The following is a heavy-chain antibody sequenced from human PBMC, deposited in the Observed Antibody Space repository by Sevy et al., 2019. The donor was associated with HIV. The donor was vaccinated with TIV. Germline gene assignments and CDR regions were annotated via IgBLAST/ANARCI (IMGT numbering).Heavy chain of an antibody. J-gene: IGHJ4*02. Sequence: GGSLRLSCTASGFTFRNYGMQWVRQAPGKGLEWMALIWYDGSNKYYAYSVNGRFTISRDNSKNTLYMQMNSLRAEDTAVYYCATARASRGPDRGYYFDYWGQGTLVTVSS. CDR2: IWYDGSNK. D-gene: IGHD3-22*01. V-gene: IGHV3-33*03. CDR1: GFTFRNYG. CDR3: ATARASRGPDRGYYFDY.